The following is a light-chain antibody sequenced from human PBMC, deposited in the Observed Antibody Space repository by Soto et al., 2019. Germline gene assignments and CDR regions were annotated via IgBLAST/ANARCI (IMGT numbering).Light chain of an antibody. J-gene: IGKJ1*01. CDR1: QSVSSSY. V-gene: IGKV3-20*01. CDR3: QQFGTSPWT. CDR2: GAS. Sequence: EIVLTQSPGTLSLSPGERATLSCRASQSVSSSYLAWYQQKPGQAPRLLIYGASSRATGIPDRFSGSGSGTAFTLTISRLEPEDFAVYYCQQFGTSPWTFGQGTNVEI.